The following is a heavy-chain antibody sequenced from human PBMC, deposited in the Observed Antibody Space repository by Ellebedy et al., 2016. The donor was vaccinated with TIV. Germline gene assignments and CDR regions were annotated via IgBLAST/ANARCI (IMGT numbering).Heavy chain of an antibody. Sequence: GESLKISCAASGFTFSNAWMNWVRQAPGKGLEWVGRIKSKTDGGTTDYAAPVKGRFTISRDDSKNTLYLQMNSLKTEDTAVYYCTTDLEDFIFDYWGQGTLVTVSS. V-gene: IGHV3-15*07. CDR2: IKSKTDGGTT. J-gene: IGHJ4*02. CDR1: GFTFSNAW. CDR3: TTDLEDFIFDY. D-gene: IGHD2/OR15-2a*01.